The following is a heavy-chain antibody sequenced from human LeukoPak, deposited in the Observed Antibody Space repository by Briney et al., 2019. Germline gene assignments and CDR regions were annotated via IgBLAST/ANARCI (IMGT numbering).Heavy chain of an antibody. CDR2: INPNSGGT. J-gene: IGHJ4*02. V-gene: IGHV1-2*02. CDR3: ARSGWFGELSDY. Sequence: ASVKVSCKASGYTFTSYDINWVRQATGQGLEWMGWINPNSGGTSYAHNFQGRVTMTRDTSISTVYVELSRLRSDDTAVYFCARSGWFGELSDYWGQGTLVTVSS. D-gene: IGHD3-10*01. CDR1: GYTFTSYD.